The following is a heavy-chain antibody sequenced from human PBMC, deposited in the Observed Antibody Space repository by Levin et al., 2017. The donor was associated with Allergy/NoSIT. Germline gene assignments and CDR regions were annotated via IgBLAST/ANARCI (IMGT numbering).Heavy chain of an antibody. D-gene: IGHD4-17*01. V-gene: IGHV4-34*01. CDR1: GGSFSGYY. CDR2: INHSGST. CDR3: ARRLRSTVTTVDY. J-gene: IGHJ4*02. Sequence: SQTLSLTCAVYGGSFSGYYWSWIRQPPGKGLEWIGEINHSGSTNYNPSLKSRVTISVDTSKNQFSLKLSSVTAADTAVYYCARRLRSTVTTVDYWGQGTLVTVSS.